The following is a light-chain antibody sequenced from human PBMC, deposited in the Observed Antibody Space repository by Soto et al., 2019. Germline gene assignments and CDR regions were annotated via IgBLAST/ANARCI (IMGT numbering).Light chain of an antibody. Sequence: DIQMTQSPSSLSASVGDRVTITCRASQSIRTYLNWYQQKPGKAPKVLISATSNLQSGVPSRFSGSGSGTDFTLTISSLQPEDFATYYCQQTDTIPRTFGQGTKVDVK. CDR3: QQTDTIPRT. V-gene: IGKV1-39*01. CDR1: QSIRTY. J-gene: IGKJ1*01. CDR2: ATS.